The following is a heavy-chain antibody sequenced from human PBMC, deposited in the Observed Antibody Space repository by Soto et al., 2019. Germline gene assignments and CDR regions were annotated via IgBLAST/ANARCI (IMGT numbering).Heavy chain of an antibody. CDR2: IYTSGST. J-gene: IGHJ5*02. D-gene: IGHD6-13*01. V-gene: IGHV4-4*07. CDR1: GGSISSYY. CDR3: ARDSGGSSWMSWFDP. Sequence: SETLSLTCTVSGGSISSYYWSWIRQPAGKGLEWIGRIYTSGSTNYNPSLKSRVTMSVDTSKNQFSLKLSSVTAADSAVYYCARDSGGSSWMSWFDPWGQGTLVTVSS.